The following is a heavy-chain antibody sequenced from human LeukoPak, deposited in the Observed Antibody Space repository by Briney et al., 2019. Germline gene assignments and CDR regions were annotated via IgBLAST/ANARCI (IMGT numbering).Heavy chain of an antibody. CDR3: ARARYYDSSGYLPGNNWFDP. D-gene: IGHD3-22*01. CDR1: GGSISSYY. CDR2: IYTSGST. Sequence: SETLSLTCTVSGGSISSYYWSWIRQPAGKGLEWIGRIYTSGSTNYNPSLKSRVTISVDTSKNQFSLKLSSVTAADTAVYYCARARYYDSSGYLPGNNWFDPWGQGTLVTVSS. J-gene: IGHJ5*02. V-gene: IGHV4-4*07.